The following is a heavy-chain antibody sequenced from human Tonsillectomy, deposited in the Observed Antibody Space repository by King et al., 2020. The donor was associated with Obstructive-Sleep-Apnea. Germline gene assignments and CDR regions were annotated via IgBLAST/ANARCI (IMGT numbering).Heavy chain of an antibody. CDR3: ASIYTSQVFGEIDWFDP. CDR2: FFYTGST. D-gene: IGHD3-10*01. Sequence: QLQESGPGLLKPSETLSLTCTVSGGSINSGVYSWGWIRQPPGKGLECIGSFFYTGSTYYNPSLKSRVTISVDMSKNQFSLKLNSVTAADTAFYYCASIYTSQVFGEIDWFDPWGPGTLAT. J-gene: IGHJ5*02. CDR1: GGSINSGVYS. V-gene: IGHV4-39*07.